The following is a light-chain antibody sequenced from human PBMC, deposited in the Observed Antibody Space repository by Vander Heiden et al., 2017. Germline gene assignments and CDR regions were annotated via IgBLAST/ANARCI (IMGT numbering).Light chain of an antibody. CDR2: AAS. J-gene: IGKJ3*01. V-gene: IGKV1-39*01. CDR3: QQSYSTPIFT. CDR1: QSISSY. Sequence: DIQMTQSPSSLSASVGDRVTITCRASQSISSYLNWYQQKPGKAPKLLIYAASSLQSGVPSRFSGSGSGTDLTLTISSLQPEDFATYYCQQSYSTPIFTFGHGTKVDIK.